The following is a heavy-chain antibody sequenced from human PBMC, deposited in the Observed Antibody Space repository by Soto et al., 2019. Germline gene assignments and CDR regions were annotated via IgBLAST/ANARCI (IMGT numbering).Heavy chain of an antibody. CDR1: GFTFSSYG. CDR2: IWYDGSNK. Sequence: GGSLRLSCAASGFTFSSYGMHWVRQAPGKGLEWVAVIWYDGSNKYYADSVKGRFTISRDNSKNTLYLQMNSLRAEDTAVYYCARERGYYDSSGYYYVYYGMDVWGQGTTVTVSS. D-gene: IGHD3-22*01. CDR3: ARERGYYDSSGYYYVYYGMDV. J-gene: IGHJ6*02. V-gene: IGHV3-33*01.